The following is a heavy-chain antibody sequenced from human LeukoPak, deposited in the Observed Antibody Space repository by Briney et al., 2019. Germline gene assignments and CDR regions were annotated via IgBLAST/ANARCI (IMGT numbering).Heavy chain of an antibody. CDR3: ARVFDSGSQAYFYYMDV. Sequence: SETLSLTCTVSGDSISSSRSYWSWIRQPPGKGLEWIGYIYSSGSTNYNPSLKSRVTMSVDTSKNQFSLKVSSVTAADTAVYYCARVFDSGSQAYFYYMDVWGKGTTVIISS. J-gene: IGHJ6*03. CDR2: IYSSGST. CDR1: GDSISSSRSY. V-gene: IGHV4-61*01. D-gene: IGHD3-10*01.